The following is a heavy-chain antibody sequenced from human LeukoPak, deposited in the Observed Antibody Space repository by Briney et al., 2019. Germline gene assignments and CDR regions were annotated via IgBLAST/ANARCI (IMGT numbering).Heavy chain of an antibody. Sequence: SSETLSLTCTVSGGSISSYYWSWIRQPPGKGLEWIGYIYYSGSTNYNPSLKSRVTISVDTSENQFSLNLNSVTAADTAVYYCARQGAKGSSWYFDSWGQGTLVTVSP. J-gene: IGHJ4*02. D-gene: IGHD6-6*01. CDR3: ARQGAKGSSWYFDS. V-gene: IGHV4-59*08. CDR2: IYYSGST. CDR1: GGSISSYY.